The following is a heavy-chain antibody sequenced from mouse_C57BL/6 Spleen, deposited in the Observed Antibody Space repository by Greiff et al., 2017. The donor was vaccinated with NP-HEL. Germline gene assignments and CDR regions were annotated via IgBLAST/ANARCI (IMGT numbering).Heavy chain of an antibody. J-gene: IGHJ3*01. V-gene: IGHV14-3*01. CDR2: IDPANGNT. D-gene: IGHD3-3*01. CDR1: GFNIKNTY. Sequence: VQLKESVAELVRPGASVKLSCTASGFNIKNTYMHCVKQRPEQGLEWIGRIDPANGNTKYAPKFQGKATITADTSSNTAYLQLSSLTSEDTAIYYCARGDVPLAYWGQGTLVTVSA. CDR3: ARGDVPLAY.